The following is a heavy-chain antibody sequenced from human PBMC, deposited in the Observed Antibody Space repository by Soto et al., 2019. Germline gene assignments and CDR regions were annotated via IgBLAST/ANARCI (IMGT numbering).Heavy chain of an antibody. CDR1: GYTFTSYG. V-gene: IGHV1-18*01. CDR3: ARDSPPVDY. J-gene: IGHJ4*02. CDR2: ISAYNGNT. Sequence: QVQLVQSGAEVKKPGASVKVSCKASGYTFTSYGVSWVRQAPGQGLEWMGWISAYNGNTKYAQKLQGRVTMTTDTSTHTADMDLRSLRSDDTAVYYRARDSPPVDYWGQGTLVTVSS.